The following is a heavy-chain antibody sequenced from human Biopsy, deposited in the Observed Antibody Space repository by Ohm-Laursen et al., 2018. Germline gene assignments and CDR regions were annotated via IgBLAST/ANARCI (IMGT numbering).Heavy chain of an antibody. CDR1: GDSISSYY. CDR2: VYYTGST. Sequence: GTLSLTCIVSGDSISSYYWSWIRQPPGKGLQWIGYVYYTGSTDYNPSLQSRVTISVDTSKNHFSLKLSSVTAADTAVFFCARLYRLDDYWNDDPPDAFDVWGQGTRVTVSS. V-gene: IGHV4-59*01. D-gene: IGHD3-3*01. J-gene: IGHJ3*01. CDR3: ARLYRLDDYWNDDPPDAFDV.